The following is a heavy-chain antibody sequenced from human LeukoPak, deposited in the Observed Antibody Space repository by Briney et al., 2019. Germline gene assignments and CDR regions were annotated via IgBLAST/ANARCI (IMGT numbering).Heavy chain of an antibody. J-gene: IGHJ5*02. CDR1: GGSISSYY. CDR3: ARNYYDSSGYYYDMNFDP. Sequence: SETLSLTCTVSGGSISSYYWSWIRQPPGKGLEWIGEINHSGSTNYNPSLKSRVTISVDTSKNQFSLKLSSVTAADTAVYYCARNYYDSSGYYYDMNFDPWGQGTLVTVSS. V-gene: IGHV4-34*01. D-gene: IGHD3-22*01. CDR2: INHSGST.